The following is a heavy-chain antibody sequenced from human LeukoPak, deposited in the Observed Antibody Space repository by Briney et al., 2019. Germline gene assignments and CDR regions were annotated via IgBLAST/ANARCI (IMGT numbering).Heavy chain of an antibody. CDR1: GFTFDDYG. CDR3: AKGLSQWVVGAFDY. Sequence: GGSLRLSCAASGFTFDDYGMSWVRQAPGKGLEWVSGINWNGGSTGYADSVKGRFTISRDNAKNSLYLQMNSLRAEDTALYHCAKGLSQWVVGAFDYWGQGTLVTVSS. CDR2: INWNGGST. J-gene: IGHJ4*02. D-gene: IGHD2-15*01. V-gene: IGHV3-20*01.